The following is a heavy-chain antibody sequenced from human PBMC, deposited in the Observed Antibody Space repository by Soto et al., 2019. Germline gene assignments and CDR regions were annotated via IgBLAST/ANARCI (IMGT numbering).Heavy chain of an antibody. CDR2: ISYDGSNK. J-gene: IGHJ6*02. CDR1: GFTFSSYG. Sequence: QVQLVESGGGVVQPGRSLRLSCAASGFTFSSYGMHWVRQAPGKGLEWVAVISYDGSNKYYADSVKGRFTISRDNSKNTLYLQMNSLRAEDTAVYYCAKDRIAAAGYYYGMDVWGQGTTVTVSS. V-gene: IGHV3-30*18. D-gene: IGHD6-25*01. CDR3: AKDRIAAAGYYYGMDV.